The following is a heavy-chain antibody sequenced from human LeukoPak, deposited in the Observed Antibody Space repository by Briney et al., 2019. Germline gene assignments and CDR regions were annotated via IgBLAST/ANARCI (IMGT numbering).Heavy chain of an antibody. CDR1: GFTFSSYA. CDR3: AKYIRYFDY. J-gene: IGHJ4*02. Sequence: PGRSLRLSCAASGFTFSSYAMSWVRQAPGKGLEWVSAIIGSGGSTYYADSVKGRFTISRDNSKNTLYLQMNSLRAEDTAIYYCAKYIRYFDYWGQGTLVTVSS. D-gene: IGHD3-16*01. V-gene: IGHV3-23*01. CDR2: IIGSGGST.